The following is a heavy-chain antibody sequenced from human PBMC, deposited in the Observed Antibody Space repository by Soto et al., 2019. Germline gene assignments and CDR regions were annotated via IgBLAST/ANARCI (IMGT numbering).Heavy chain of an antibody. CDR1: GFTFSSYA. J-gene: IGHJ4*02. Sequence: HPGGSLRLSCAASGFTFSSYAMSWVRQAPGKGLEWVSAISGSGGSTYYADSVKSRFTISRDNSKNTLYLQMNSLRAEDTAVYYCAKGRVIVVVVAATPDYWGQGTLVTVSS. D-gene: IGHD2-15*01. CDR3: AKGRVIVVVVAATPDY. CDR2: ISGSGGST. V-gene: IGHV3-23*01.